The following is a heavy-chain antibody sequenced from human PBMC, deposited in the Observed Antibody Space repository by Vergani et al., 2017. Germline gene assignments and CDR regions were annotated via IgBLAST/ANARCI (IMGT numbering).Heavy chain of an antibody. CDR1: NDSVSNTFYY. CDR3: ARGSCLGGSCYKPLFDY. D-gene: IGHD2-15*01. Sequence: QVQLQESGPGLVKPSETLSLTCTVSNDSVSNTFYYWGWIRQTPGKGLEWIGSIYYRGRTYYNPSLESRVTMSVDTSKSQFSLNLTSVTAADTAVYFCARGSCLGGSCYKPLFDYWGQGILVTVSS. J-gene: IGHJ4*02. V-gene: IGHV4-39*07. CDR2: IYYRGRT.